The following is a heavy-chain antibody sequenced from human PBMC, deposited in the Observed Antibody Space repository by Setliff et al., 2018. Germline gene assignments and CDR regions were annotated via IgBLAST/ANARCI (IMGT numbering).Heavy chain of an antibody. Sequence: ASVKVSCKSSGYSFIDYYIHWVRQAPGQGLEWMGWMNPTSGNTGYAQKFQGRVTMTRNTSISTAYMELISLTSDDTARYYCARGRKGSTWTGDSWGPGTLVTVSS. CDR1: GYSFIDYY. D-gene: IGHD2-15*01. CDR2: MNPTSGNT. V-gene: IGHV1-8*02. J-gene: IGHJ5*02. CDR3: ARGRKGSTWTGDS.